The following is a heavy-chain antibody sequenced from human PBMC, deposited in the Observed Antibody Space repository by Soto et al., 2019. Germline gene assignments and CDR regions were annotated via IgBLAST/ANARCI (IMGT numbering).Heavy chain of an antibody. D-gene: IGHD3-10*01. J-gene: IGHJ6*02. CDR2: INPNSGGT. CDR1: GYTFTGYY. V-gene: IGHV1-2*02. CDR3: ARDRNYYGSGSYYRREYYYYYYGMDV. Sequence: GASVKVSCKASGYTFTGYYMHWVRQAPGQGLEWMGWINPNSGGTNYAQKFQGRVTMTRDTSISTAYMELSRLRSDDTAVYYCARDRNYYGSGSYYRREYYYYYYGMDVWGHGTTVTVSS.